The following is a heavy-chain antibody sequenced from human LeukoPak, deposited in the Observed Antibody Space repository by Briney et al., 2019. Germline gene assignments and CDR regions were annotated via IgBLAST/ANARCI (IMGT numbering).Heavy chain of an antibody. V-gene: IGHV1-18*01. D-gene: IGHD6-19*01. J-gene: IGHJ4*02. CDR2: ISAYNGNT. Sequence: GASVKVSCKASGYTFTRYGISWVRQAPGQGLEWMGWISAYNGNTNYAQKLQGRVTMTTDTSTSTAYMELRSLRSDDTAVYYCARDPPRFSTSIAVAGRDYWGQGTLVTVSS. CDR1: GYTFTRYG. CDR3: ARDPPRFSTSIAVAGRDY.